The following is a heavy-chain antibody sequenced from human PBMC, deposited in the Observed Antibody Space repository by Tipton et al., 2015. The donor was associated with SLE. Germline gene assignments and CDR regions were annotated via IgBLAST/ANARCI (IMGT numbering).Heavy chain of an antibody. J-gene: IGHJ3*02. CDR3: ARGELGVSGAFDI. V-gene: IGHV4-39*01. CDR1: GGSISSSSYY. D-gene: IGHD7-27*01. CDR2: IYYSGST. Sequence: TLSLTCTVSGGSISSSSYYWGWIRQPPGKGLEWIGSIYYSGSTYYNPSLKSRVTISVDTSKNQFSLKLSSVTAADTAVYYCARGELGVSGAFDIWGQGTMVTVSS.